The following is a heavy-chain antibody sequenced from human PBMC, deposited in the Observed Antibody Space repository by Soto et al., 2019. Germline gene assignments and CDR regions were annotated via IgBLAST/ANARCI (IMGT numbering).Heavy chain of an antibody. CDR2: ISSSSRDI. Sequence: GGSLRLSCAASGFTFSTYTINWVRQAPGKGLEWVASISSSSRDIFYADSVKARFTISRDNAKSSVDLQMNSLRVGDTAIYYCARGAGGGDRKAVWGRGTTDLVSS. D-gene: IGHD2-21*02. V-gene: IGHV3-21*01. J-gene: IGHJ6*01. CDR3: ARGAGGGDRKAV. CDR1: GFTFSTYT.